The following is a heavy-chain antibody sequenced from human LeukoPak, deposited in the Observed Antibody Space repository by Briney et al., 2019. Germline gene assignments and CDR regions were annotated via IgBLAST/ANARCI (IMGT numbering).Heavy chain of an antibody. CDR3: ARDPVAYASWFDP. Sequence: GGSLRLSCAASGFTFSSYWMSWVRQAPGKVLEWVANIKQDGSEKYYVDSVKGRFTISRDNAKNSLYLEMNSLRAEDTALYYCARDPVAYASWFDPWGQGTLVTVSS. J-gene: IGHJ5*02. V-gene: IGHV3-7*01. D-gene: IGHD2-8*02. CDR2: IKQDGSEK. CDR1: GFTFSSYW.